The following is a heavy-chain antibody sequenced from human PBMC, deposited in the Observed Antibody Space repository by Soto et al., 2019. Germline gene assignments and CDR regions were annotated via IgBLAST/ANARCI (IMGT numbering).Heavy chain of an antibody. V-gene: IGHV4-4*07. D-gene: IGHD2-2*01. CDR2: IYTSGST. CDR1: GGSISSYY. CDR3: ARHSLSVVVIPARDYGMDV. Sequence: QVQLQESGPGLVKPSETLSLTCTVSGGSISSYYWSWIRQPAGKGLEWIGRIYTSGSTNYNPSLKSRVTMSVDTSKNQFSLKLSSVTAPDTAVYYCARHSLSVVVIPARDYGMDVWGQGTTVTVSS. J-gene: IGHJ6*02.